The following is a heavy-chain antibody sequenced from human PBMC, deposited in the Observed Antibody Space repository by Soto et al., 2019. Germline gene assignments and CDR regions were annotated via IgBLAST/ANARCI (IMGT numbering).Heavy chain of an antibody. Sequence: ASVKVSCKASGYTFTAYYIHWVRQAPGQGLEWMGWISPHSGGTNYAQKFQGRVTMTRDTSITTVYMELSRLRSDDTAAYFCAKDSMSGYDYHSFDSWGQGALVTVSS. CDR2: ISPHSGGT. CDR3: AKDSMSGYDYHSFDS. J-gene: IGHJ4*02. CDR1: GYTFTAYY. V-gene: IGHV1-2*02. D-gene: IGHD5-12*01.